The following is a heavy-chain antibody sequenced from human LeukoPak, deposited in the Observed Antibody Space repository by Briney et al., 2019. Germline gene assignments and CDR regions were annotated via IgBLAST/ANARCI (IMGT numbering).Heavy chain of an antibody. V-gene: IGHV3-9*01. CDR1: GFTLRDYA. J-gene: IGHJ4*02. Sequence: GGSLRLSCAASGFTLRDYAMHWVRQVPGKGLEWVAGISFNSGNLDYANSVKGRFTISRDNANNSPYLQMNSLTPEDTAWYFCAKAKGFAAMYYFDYWGQGTLVTVSS. D-gene: IGHD3-10*01. CDR2: ISFNSGNL. CDR3: AKAKGFAAMYYFDY.